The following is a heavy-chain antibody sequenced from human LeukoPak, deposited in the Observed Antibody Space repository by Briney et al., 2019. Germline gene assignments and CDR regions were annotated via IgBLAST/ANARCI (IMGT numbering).Heavy chain of an antibody. Sequence: GGSLRLSCAASGFSMSNYWLTWVRQAPGKGLEWVANIKPDGSEEYYLDSVKGRFTISIDNAKNSLYLQLNSLRAEDAAVYYCARVWSAFDYWGQGTLVTVSS. V-gene: IGHV3-7*01. D-gene: IGHD3-3*01. CDR3: ARVWSAFDY. CDR1: GFSMSNYW. J-gene: IGHJ4*02. CDR2: IKPDGSEE.